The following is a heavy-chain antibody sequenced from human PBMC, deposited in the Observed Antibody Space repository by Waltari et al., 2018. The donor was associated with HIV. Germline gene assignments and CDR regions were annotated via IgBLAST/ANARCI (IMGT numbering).Heavy chain of an antibody. V-gene: IGHV1-18*04. CDR3: ARVNSGRVPFYYGMDV. D-gene: IGHD2-15*01. CDR2: INLYSDYK. J-gene: IGHJ6*02. Sequence: QVQLVQSGAEVKKPGASLRVSCPASGYSFSSHGISWVRQAPGQGFEWVGWINLYSDYKNYVKKFDDRVTMTSDTSTNTVYMELGSLRADDTAVYYCARVNSGRVPFYYGMDVWGQGTSVTVSS. CDR1: GYSFSSHG.